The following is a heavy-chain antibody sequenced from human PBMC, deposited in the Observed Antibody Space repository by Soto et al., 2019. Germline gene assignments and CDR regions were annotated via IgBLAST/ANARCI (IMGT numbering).Heavy chain of an antibody. CDR2: INSDGSST. CDR3: AIGYSSSSNWYYYGMDV. Sequence: GGSLRLSCAASGFTFSSYWMHWVRQAPGKGLVWVSRINSDGSSTSYADSVKGRFTISRDNAENTLYLQMNSLRAEDTAVYYCAIGYSSSSNWYYYGMDVWGQGTTVTVSS. V-gene: IGHV3-74*01. D-gene: IGHD6-6*01. J-gene: IGHJ6*02. CDR1: GFTFSSYW.